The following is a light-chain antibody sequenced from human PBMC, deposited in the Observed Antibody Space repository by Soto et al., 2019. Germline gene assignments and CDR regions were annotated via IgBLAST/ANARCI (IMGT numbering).Light chain of an antibody. Sequence: EVVMTQSPATLSVSPGEGVTLSCRASQGIGDTLAWYQHKPGQTPRLLIYDTSTRATGVPARFSGSRSGPDFTLTITSLQSEDFATYYCQHSYSTPDTFGQGTKLEIK. CDR1: QGIGDT. V-gene: IGKV3-15*01. CDR3: QHSYSTPDT. CDR2: DTS. J-gene: IGKJ2*01.